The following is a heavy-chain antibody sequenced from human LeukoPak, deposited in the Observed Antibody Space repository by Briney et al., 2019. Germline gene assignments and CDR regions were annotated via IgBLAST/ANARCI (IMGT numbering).Heavy chain of an antibody. CDR2: LYHSGIP. CDR1: GGSFSGYY. D-gene: IGHD3-10*01. CDR3: ARGDGAY. J-gene: IGHJ4*02. V-gene: IGHV4-34*01. Sequence: SETLSLTCAVYGGSFSGYYWSWIRQPPGKGLEWIGTLYHSGIPYYNPSLKSRVTISVDTSKNQLSLKLSSVTAADTAVYYCARGDGAYWGQGTRVTVSS.